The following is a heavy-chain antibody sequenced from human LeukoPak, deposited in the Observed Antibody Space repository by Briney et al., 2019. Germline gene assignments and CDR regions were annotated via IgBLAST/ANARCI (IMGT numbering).Heavy chain of an antibody. CDR2: ISASGDST. CDR3: ASSSSGWYKFDY. D-gene: IGHD6-19*01. Sequence: GGSLRLSCAASGFTFSSYAMSWVRQAPGKGLEWVSAISASGDSTFYADSVRGRITISRDNSKNTLYLQINSLRAEDTAVYYCASSSSGWYKFDYWGEGTLVPVSS. V-gene: IGHV3-23*01. CDR1: GFTFSSYA. J-gene: IGHJ4*02.